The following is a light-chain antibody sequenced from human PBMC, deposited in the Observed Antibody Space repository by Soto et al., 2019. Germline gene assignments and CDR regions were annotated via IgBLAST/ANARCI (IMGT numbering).Light chain of an antibody. V-gene: IGKV3-20*01. CDR3: QQYISSPLT. J-gene: IGKJ1*01. CDR1: QTVSNNY. CDR2: GAS. Sequence: EFVLTQSPATLSLSPGERATLSCRASQTVSNNYLAWYQQKPGQAPRLVIYGASNRATGIPDRFSASGSGTDFTLTISRLEPEDFAVYYCQQYISSPLTFGQGTKVDIK.